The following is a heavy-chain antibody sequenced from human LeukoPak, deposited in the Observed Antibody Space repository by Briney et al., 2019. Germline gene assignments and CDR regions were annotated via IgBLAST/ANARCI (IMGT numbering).Heavy chain of an antibody. D-gene: IGHD3-10*01. V-gene: IGHV4-59*08. J-gene: IGHJ4*02. CDR3: ARHMSDYYGSGSYYGGFDY. CDR1: GGSISSYY. CDR2: IYYSGST. Sequence: SETLSLTCTVSGGSISSYYWSWIRQPPGKGLEWIGYIYYSGSTSYNPSLKSRVTISVDTSKNQFSLKLSSVTAADTAVYYCARHMSDYYGSGSYYGGFDYWGQGTLVTVSS.